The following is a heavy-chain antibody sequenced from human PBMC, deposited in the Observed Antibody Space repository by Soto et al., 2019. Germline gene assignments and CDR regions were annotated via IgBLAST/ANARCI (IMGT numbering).Heavy chain of an antibody. D-gene: IGHD6-13*01. CDR1: GYPFSSKW. V-gene: IGHV5-51*01. CDR2: IYPDDSDT. J-gene: IGHJ5*02. Sequence: GESLKISCKASGYPFSSKWIAWVRQMPGKGLEWMGIIYPDDSDTRYSPSFQGQVTISADKSLSTAYLQWSSLKASDTAMYYCAWGTTWYNWFDPWGQGTLVTVSS. CDR3: AWGTTWYNWFDP.